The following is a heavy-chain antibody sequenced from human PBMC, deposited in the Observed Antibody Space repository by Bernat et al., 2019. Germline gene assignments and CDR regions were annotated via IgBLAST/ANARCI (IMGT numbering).Heavy chain of an antibody. CDR1: GFTFSSYG. V-gene: IGHV3-30*18. CDR3: AKDHRSVTAGGWSYYYGMDV. CDR2: ISHDGINK. J-gene: IGHJ6*02. Sequence: QVQLVEFGGGVVQPGRSLRLSCAASGFTFSSYGMHGVRQAPGKGLEWGAVISHDGINKYYADSVKGRFTISIDNSKNTLYRQMNSLRAEDTAVYYCAKDHRSVTAGGWSYYYGMDVWDQGTTVTVSS. D-gene: IGHD2-21*02.